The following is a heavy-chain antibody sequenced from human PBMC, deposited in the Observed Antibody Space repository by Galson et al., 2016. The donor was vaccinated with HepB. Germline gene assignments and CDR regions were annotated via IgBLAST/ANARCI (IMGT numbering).Heavy chain of an antibody. D-gene: IGHD6-19*01. Sequence: SLRLSCAASGFTFSKYAMSWVRQAPGGGLEWVSGLSGSGETRYYADSVKGRFTISRDNSENTLYLQMTSLRSNDTAVYYCAKEPTFSSGWYGQAHFDFWGQGTLATVSS. J-gene: IGHJ4*02. CDR2: LSGSGETR. CDR1: GFTFSKYA. CDR3: AKEPTFSSGWYGQAHFDF. V-gene: IGHV3-23*01.